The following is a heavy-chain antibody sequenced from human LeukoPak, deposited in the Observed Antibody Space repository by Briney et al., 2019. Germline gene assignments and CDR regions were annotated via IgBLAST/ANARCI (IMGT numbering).Heavy chain of an antibody. D-gene: IGHD3-10*01. Sequence: SETLSLTCTVSGGSISSYYWSWIRQPPGKGLEWIGSIYYSGSTYYNPSLKSRVTISVDTSKNQFSLKLSSVTAADTAVYYCARTKYTNYYGSGSHYYWGQGTLVTVSS. CDR2: IYYSGST. CDR3: ARTKYTNYYGSGSHYY. CDR1: GGSISSYY. V-gene: IGHV4-39*01. J-gene: IGHJ4*02.